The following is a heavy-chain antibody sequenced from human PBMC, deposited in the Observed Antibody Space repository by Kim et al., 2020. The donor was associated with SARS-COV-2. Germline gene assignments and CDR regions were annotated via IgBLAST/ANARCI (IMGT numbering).Heavy chain of an antibody. V-gene: IGHV1-3*01. Sequence: ASVKVSCKASGYTFTSYAMHWVRQAPGQRLEWMGWINAGNGNTKYSQKFQGRVTITRDTSASTAYMELSSLRSEDTAVYYCARGPACSSTSCYRLPFDPWGQGTLVTVSS. CDR1: GYTFTSYA. J-gene: IGHJ5*02. CDR3: ARGPACSSTSCYRLPFDP. CDR2: INAGNGNT. D-gene: IGHD2-2*01.